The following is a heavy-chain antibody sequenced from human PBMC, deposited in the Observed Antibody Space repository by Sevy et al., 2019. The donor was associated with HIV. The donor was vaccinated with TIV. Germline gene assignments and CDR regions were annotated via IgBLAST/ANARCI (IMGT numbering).Heavy chain of an antibody. J-gene: IGHJ4*02. CDR2: FNPKSGGT. D-gene: IGHD2-2*01. Sequence: ASVKVSCKASGYTFSGYYIHWVRQAPGQGLEWMGRFNPKSGGTNYAQKIQGRVTMTTDTSISTAYMDLSRLRSDDTAVYYCARGPEYCGSIDCPFGFWGQGTLVTVSS. CDR3: ARGPEYCGSIDCPFGF. CDR1: GYTFSGYY. V-gene: IGHV1-2*06.